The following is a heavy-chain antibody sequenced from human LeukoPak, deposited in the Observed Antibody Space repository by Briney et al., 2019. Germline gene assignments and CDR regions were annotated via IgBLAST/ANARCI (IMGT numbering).Heavy chain of an antibody. Sequence: SETLSLTCAVYGGSFSGYYWSWIRQPPGKGGEWSGEINHSGSTNYNPSLKSRVTISVDTSKNQFSLKLSSVTAADTAVYYCARGRRYQLLFIDYWGQGTLVTVSS. CDR2: INHSGST. J-gene: IGHJ4*02. CDR1: GGSFSGYY. CDR3: ARGRRYQLLFIDY. V-gene: IGHV4-34*01. D-gene: IGHD2-2*01.